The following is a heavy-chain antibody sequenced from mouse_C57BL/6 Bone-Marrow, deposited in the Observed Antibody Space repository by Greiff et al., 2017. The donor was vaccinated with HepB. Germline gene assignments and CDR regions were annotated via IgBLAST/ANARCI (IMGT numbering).Heavy chain of an antibody. Sequence: GGGLVQPKGSLKLSCAASGFSFNTYAMNWVRQAPGKGLEWVARIRSKSNNYATYYADSVKDRFTISRDDSESMLYLQMNNLKTEDTAMYYCVRVFDYYGSSYRSYYAMDYWGQGTSVTVSS. D-gene: IGHD1-1*01. CDR2: IRSKSNNYAT. CDR1: GFSFNTYA. CDR3: VRVFDYYGSSYRSYYAMDY. J-gene: IGHJ4*01. V-gene: IGHV10-1*01.